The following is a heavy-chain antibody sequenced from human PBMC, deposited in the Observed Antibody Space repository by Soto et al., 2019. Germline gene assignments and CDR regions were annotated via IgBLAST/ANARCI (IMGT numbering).Heavy chain of an antibody. D-gene: IGHD2-2*01. V-gene: IGHV3-21*01. J-gene: IGHJ4*02. CDR3: ARDTDGIVVVPAAM. CDR2: ISSSSSYI. Sequence: EVQLVESGGGLVKPGGSLRLSCAASGFTFSSYSMNWVRQAPGKGLEWVSSISSSSSYIYYADSVKGRITISRDNAKNSLYLQMNSLRAEDTAVYYCARDTDGIVVVPAAMWGQGTLVTVSS. CDR1: GFTFSSYS.